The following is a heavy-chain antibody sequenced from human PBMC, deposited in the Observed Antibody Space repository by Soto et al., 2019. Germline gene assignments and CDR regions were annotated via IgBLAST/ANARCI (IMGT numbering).Heavy chain of an antibody. J-gene: IGHJ4*02. CDR1: GFTFSSYA. Sequence: QVQLVESGGGVVQPGRSLRLSCAASGFTFSSYAMHWVRQAPGKGLEWVAVISYDGSNKYYADSVKGRFTISRDNSKNTLYLQMNSLRAEDTAVYYCARGSKMDTAMVTKYWGQGTLVTVSS. CDR2: ISYDGSNK. D-gene: IGHD5-18*01. CDR3: ARGSKMDTAMVTKY. V-gene: IGHV3-30-3*01.